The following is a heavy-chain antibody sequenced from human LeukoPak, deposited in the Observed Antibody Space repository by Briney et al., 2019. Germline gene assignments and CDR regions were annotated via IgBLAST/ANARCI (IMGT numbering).Heavy chain of an antibody. J-gene: IGHJ4*02. CDR1: GYTFTGYY. V-gene: IGHV1-2*02. CDR2: INPNSGGT. D-gene: IGHD6-19*01. Sequence: ASVKVSCKASGYTFTGYYMHWVRQAPGQGLEWMGWINPNSGGTNYAQKFQGRVTMTRDTSISTAYMELSMLRSDDTAVYYCAREWQQLVLGIAVAGPFDYWGQGTLVTVSS. CDR3: AREWQQLVLGIAVAGPFDY.